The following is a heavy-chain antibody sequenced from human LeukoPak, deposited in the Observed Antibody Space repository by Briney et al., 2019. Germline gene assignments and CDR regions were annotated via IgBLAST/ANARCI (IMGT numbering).Heavy chain of an antibody. Sequence: ASVKVSCKASGYTFTSYGISWVRQAPGQGLEWMGWISAYNGNTNYAQKLQGRVTMTTDTPTSTAYMELRSLRSDDTAVYYCARDFPRSGSYYSGMDVWGKGTTVTVSP. CDR3: ARDFPRSGSYYSGMDV. V-gene: IGHV1-18*04. CDR2: ISAYNGNT. J-gene: IGHJ6*04. D-gene: IGHD3-10*01. CDR1: GYTFTSYG.